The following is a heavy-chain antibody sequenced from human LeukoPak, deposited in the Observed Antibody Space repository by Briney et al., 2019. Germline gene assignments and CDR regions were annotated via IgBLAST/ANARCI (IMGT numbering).Heavy chain of an antibody. V-gene: IGHV4-34*01. J-gene: IGHJ5*02. Sequence: PSETLSLTCAVYGGSFSGYYWSWIRQPPGKGLEWIGEINHSGSTNYNPSLKSRVTISVDTSKNQFSLKLSSVTAADTAVYYCARGYYDRGGDWFDPWGQGTLVTVSS. CDR3: ARGYYDRGGDWFDP. CDR1: GGSFSGYY. CDR2: INHSGST. D-gene: IGHD3-22*01.